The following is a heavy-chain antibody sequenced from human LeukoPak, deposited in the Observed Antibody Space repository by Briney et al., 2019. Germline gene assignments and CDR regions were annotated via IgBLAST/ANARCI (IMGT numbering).Heavy chain of an antibody. Sequence: VSGPTLVKPTQTLTLTCTFSGFSLSTSGVGVGWIRQPPGKALECLALIYWDDDKRYSPSLKSRLTITKDTSKNQVVLTMTNMDPVDTATYYCAHVPWIQLWQSDRLRELYYFDYWGQGTLVTVSS. V-gene: IGHV2-5*02. D-gene: IGHD5-18*01. J-gene: IGHJ4*02. CDR1: GFSLSTSGVG. CDR3: AHVPWIQLWQSDRLRELYYFDY. CDR2: IYWDDDK.